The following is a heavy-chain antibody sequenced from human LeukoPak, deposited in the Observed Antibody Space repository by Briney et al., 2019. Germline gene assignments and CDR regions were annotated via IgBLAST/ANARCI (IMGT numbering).Heavy chain of an antibody. V-gene: IGHV3-7*01. D-gene: IGHD5-18*01. CDR2: IKQDGGDK. CDR1: GLTFRDYW. CDR3: VRAGYTYGTLYF. J-gene: IGHJ4*02. Sequence: GGSLRLSCAASGLTFRDYWMTWVRQAPGKGLEWVADIKQDGGDKNYVDSVKGRFTISRDNAKNSLYLQMDSLRAEDTAVYYCVRAGYTYGTLYFWGQGTLVTVSS.